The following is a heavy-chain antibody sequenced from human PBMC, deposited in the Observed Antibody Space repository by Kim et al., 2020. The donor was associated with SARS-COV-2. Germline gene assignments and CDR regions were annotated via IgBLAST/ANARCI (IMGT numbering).Heavy chain of an antibody. CDR2: ISSSSSTI. D-gene: IGHD5-18*01. V-gene: IGHV3-48*02. J-gene: IGHJ4*02. CDR3: ARGEIQLWSKNKGGHRFDY. Sequence: GGSLRLSCAASGFTFSSYSMNWVRQAPGKGLEWVSYISSSSSTIYYADSVKGRFTISRDNAKNSLYLQMNSLRDEDTAVYYCARGEIQLWSKNKGGHRFDYWGQGTLVTVSS. CDR1: GFTFSSYS.